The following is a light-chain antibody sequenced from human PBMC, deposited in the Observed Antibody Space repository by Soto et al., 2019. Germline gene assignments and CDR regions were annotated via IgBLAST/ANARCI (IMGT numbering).Light chain of an antibody. J-gene: IGKJ4*01. CDR3: QQYENLPLT. V-gene: IGKV1-5*01. Sequence: DIQMTQSPSTLSASVGDRVTITCRASQSISSWLAWYQQKPGKAPKLLIYDASNLETGIPSRFSGSGSGTNFSLTITSLQPEDIATYYCQQYENLPLTFGGGTKV. CDR2: DAS. CDR1: QSISSW.